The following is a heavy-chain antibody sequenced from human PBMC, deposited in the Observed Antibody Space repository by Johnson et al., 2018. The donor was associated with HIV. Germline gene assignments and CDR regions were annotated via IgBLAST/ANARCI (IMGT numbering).Heavy chain of an antibody. CDR2: IRSSGSTI. J-gene: IGHJ3*02. CDR3: VWYCSGGCSSAFDI. D-gene: IGHD2-15*01. V-gene: IGHV3-11*04. Sequence: QVQLVESGGGLVKPGGSLRLSCAASGFTFSDYYMSWIRQAPGKGLEWVSYIRSSGSTIYYADSVKCRFTISRDNAKNSLYLQMNSLRAEDTAVYYCVWYCSGGCSSAFDIWGQGTMVTVSS. CDR1: GFTFSDYY.